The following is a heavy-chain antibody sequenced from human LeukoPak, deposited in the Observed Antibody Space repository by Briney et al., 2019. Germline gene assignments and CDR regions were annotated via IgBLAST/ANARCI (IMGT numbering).Heavy chain of an antibody. CDR3: ARETPSLGELHYYYYYRDV. Sequence: SETLSLTCNVSGDSISKSRHFWAWIRQSPGRGLEWIGYIYNSGSTYYNPSLKSRVTISVDTSKNQFSLKLSSVTAADTAVYYCARETPSLGELHYYYYYRDVWGKGTTVTVSS. D-gene: IGHD3-16*01. CDR2: IYNSGST. V-gene: IGHV4-39*07. J-gene: IGHJ6*03. CDR1: GDSISKSRHF.